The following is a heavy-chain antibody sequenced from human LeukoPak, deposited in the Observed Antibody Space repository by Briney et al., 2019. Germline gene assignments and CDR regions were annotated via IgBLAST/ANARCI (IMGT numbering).Heavy chain of an antibody. CDR3: ARGSGGYYTDDAFDI. D-gene: IGHD3-3*01. Sequence: PSETLSPTCTVSGGSISSYYWSWIRQPPGKGLGWIGYIYYSGSTNYNPSLKSRVTISVDTSKNQFSLKLSSVTAADTAVYYCARGSGGYYTDDAFDIWGQGTMVTVSS. CDR2: IYYSGST. J-gene: IGHJ3*02. CDR1: GGSISSYY. V-gene: IGHV4-59*01.